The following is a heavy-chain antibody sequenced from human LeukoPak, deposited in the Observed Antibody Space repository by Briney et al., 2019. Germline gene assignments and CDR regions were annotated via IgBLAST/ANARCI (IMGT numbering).Heavy chain of an antibody. V-gene: IGHV3-23*01. J-gene: IGHJ4*02. CDR3: ARVRSGSYWSPFDY. CDR2: ISGSGGTT. Sequence: GGSLRLSCAVSGITLSNYGMSWVRQTPGKGLEWVAGISGSGGTTSYADSVKGRFTISRDNAKNSLYLQMNSLRAEDTAVYYCARVRSGSYWSPFDYWGQGTLVTVSS. D-gene: IGHD3-10*01. CDR1: GITLSNYG.